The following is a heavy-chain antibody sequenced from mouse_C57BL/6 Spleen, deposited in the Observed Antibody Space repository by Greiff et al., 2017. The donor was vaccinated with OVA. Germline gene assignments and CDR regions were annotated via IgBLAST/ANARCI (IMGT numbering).Heavy chain of an antibody. CDR3: AREGFYDGYYVFDY. Sequence: VQLQQPGAELVSPASSVKLSCKASGYTFTSYWMDWVKQRPGQGLEWIGNIYPSDSETHYNQKFTDKATLTVDKSSSTAYMQLSSLTSEDSAVYDCAREGFYDGYYVFDYWGQGTTLTVSS. CDR2: IYPSDSET. CDR1: GYTFTSYW. D-gene: IGHD2-3*01. V-gene: IGHV1-61*01. J-gene: IGHJ2*01.